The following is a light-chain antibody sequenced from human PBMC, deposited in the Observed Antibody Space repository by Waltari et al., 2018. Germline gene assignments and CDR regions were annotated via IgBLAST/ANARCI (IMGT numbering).Light chain of an antibody. CDR3: APWDDRLTGVV. CDR2: SNT. J-gene: IGLJ2*01. CDR1: NSNIGSNV. Sequence: QSALTQPPSASGTPGQTVTIFCSGGNSNIGSNVVNWYQQVPGTAPKLLIYSNTYRPSGVPDRFSGSNSGTSASLAISGIQSDDEGDYYCAPWDDRLTGVVFGGGTQVTVL. V-gene: IGLV1-44*01.